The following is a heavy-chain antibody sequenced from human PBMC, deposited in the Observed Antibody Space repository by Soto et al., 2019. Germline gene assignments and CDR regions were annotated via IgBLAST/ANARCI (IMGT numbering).Heavy chain of an antibody. CDR3: ARARYFDWLVDY. V-gene: IGHV3-53*01. CDR2: IYSGGST. Sequence: PGGSLRLSCAASGFTVSSNYMSWVCQAPGKGLEWVSVIYSGGSTYYADSVKGRFTISRDNSKNTLYLQMNSLRAEDTAVYYCARARYFDWLVDYWGQGTLVTVSS. D-gene: IGHD3-9*01. CDR1: GFTVSSNY. J-gene: IGHJ4*02.